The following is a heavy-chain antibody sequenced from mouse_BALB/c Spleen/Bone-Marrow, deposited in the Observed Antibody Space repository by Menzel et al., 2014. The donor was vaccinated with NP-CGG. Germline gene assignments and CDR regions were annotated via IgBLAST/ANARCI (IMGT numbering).Heavy chain of an antibody. D-gene: IGHD1-2*01. CDR1: GFYFSRYW. Sequence: EVQLQQSGGGLVSPGRSLKLSCAASGFYFSRYWMTWVRQAPGKGLEWIGEINQDGSTINYAPSLKDKFIISRDNAKNTLYLQRSKVRSQDTAFYYWAKIYYYGSVAYWRHETLVTVSA. CDR2: INQDGSTI. J-gene: IGHJ3*01. CDR3: AKIYYYGSVAY. V-gene: IGHV4-1*02.